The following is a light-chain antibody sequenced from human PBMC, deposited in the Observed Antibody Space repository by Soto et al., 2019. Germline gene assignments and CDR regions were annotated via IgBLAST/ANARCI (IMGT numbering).Light chain of an antibody. Sequence: EIVMTQSPATLSVSPGERATLSCRASQSVSSNLAWYQHKPGQAPMLLIYGASIRATGVPAKFSGSGSGTEFTLTISSLQSEDFAVYYCQQYQKWPLTFGGGTKAEIK. CDR1: QSVSSN. V-gene: IGKV3-15*01. CDR3: QQYQKWPLT. CDR2: GAS. J-gene: IGKJ4*01.